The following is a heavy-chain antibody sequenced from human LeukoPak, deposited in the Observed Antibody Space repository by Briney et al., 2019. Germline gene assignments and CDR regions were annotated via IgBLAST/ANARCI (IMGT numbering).Heavy chain of an antibody. V-gene: IGHV5-51*01. CDR2: IYPGDSDT. Sequence: GESLKISCKGSGYSFTNYWIGWVRQMPGKGLEWMGIIYPGDSDTRYSPSFQGQVTISADKSITTVHLQWSSLQASDTAVYYCARHKGGNGWSFDSWGQGTLVTVSS. CDR3: ARHKGGNGWSFDS. CDR1: GYSFTNYW. D-gene: IGHD6-19*01. J-gene: IGHJ4*02.